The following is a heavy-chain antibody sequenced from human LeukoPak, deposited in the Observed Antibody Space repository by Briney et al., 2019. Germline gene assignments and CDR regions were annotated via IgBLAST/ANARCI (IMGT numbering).Heavy chain of an antibody. J-gene: IGHJ4*02. CDR1: GFTFSSYA. CDR3: ARDKGTSYLSSFDY. V-gene: IGHV3-23*01. CDR2: ITSGGST. D-gene: IGHD6-6*01. Sequence: GGSLRLSCAASGFTFSSYAMSWVRQAPGKGLEWVSPITSGGSTYYADSVKGRFTISRDNSKNTLYLQMNSLRAADTAVYYCARDKGTSYLSSFDYWGQGTLVTVSS.